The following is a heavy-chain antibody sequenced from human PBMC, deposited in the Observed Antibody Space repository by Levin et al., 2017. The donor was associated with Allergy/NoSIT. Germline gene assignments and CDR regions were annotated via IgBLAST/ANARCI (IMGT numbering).Heavy chain of an antibody. D-gene: IGHD5-18*01. CDR1: GGTFSHYA. V-gene: IGHV1-69*13. CDR3: MTRSAYSYGDYYFDY. J-gene: IGHJ4*02. CDR2: IVPVFGST. Sequence: SVKVSCKASGGTFSHYALSWVRQAPGQGFEWMGGIVPVFGSTNYAQKFHGRVTITADESTSTANMELSSLRSDDTAVYYCMTRSAYSYGDYYFDYWGQGTLVTVSS.